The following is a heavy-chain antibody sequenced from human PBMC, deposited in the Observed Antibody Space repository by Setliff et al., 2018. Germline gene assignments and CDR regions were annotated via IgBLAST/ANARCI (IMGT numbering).Heavy chain of an antibody. Sequence: ASVKVSCKASGYTFTDYGINWVRQAPGQGLEWMGWISAHDGKINYTQGFQGRITMTTDPSTSTAYMELSSLRSEDTAVYYCARDITMGENWFDPWGQGTLVTVSS. CDR1: GYTFTDYG. D-gene: IGHD3-10*01. V-gene: IGHV1-18*01. J-gene: IGHJ5*02. CDR2: ISAHDGKI. CDR3: ARDITMGENWFDP.